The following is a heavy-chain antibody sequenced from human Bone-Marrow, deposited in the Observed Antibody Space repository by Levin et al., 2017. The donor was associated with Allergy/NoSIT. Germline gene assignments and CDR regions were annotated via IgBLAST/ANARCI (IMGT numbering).Heavy chain of an antibody. CDR1: GGSISGSY. CDR2: IFYSGST. CDR3: ARDERYCTGGSCYPGAFDI. J-gene: IGHJ3*02. D-gene: IGHD2-15*01. Sequence: SETLSLTCTVSGGSISGSYWSWIRQPPGKGPEWIGYIFYSGSTKYNSSLKSRVTISLDTSKSQFSLKLSSVTAADTAVYFCARDERYCTGGSCYPGAFDIWGQGTMVTVSS. V-gene: IGHV4-59*01.